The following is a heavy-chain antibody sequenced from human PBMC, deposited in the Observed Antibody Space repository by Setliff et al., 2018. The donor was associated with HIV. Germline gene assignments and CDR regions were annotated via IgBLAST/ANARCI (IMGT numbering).Heavy chain of an antibody. Sequence: LSLTCTVSGGSASNSRYYWAWIRQPPGKGLEYIGSIYYNEKTYYSPSLKGRVTISVDTSKNQFSLNLASVTAADTAVYFCASRVYYYDSNKVLREEGFDPWGQGTLVTVSS. CDR1: GGSASNSRYY. D-gene: IGHD3-22*01. CDR2: IYYNEKT. CDR3: ASRVYYYDSNKVLREEGFDP. J-gene: IGHJ5*02. V-gene: IGHV4-39*01.